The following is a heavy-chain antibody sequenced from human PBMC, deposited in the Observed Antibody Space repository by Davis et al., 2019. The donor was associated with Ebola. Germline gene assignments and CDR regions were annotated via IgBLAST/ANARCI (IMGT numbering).Heavy chain of an antibody. V-gene: IGHV3-23*01. CDR1: GFTFSSYA. Sequence: GESLKISCAASGFTFSSYAMSWVRQAPGKGLEWVSSISVRSITYHADSVNGRFTISRDNSKNTLYLQMNSLRAEDTAVYYCAKVHPPTTVTTGWFDPWGQGTLVTVSS. CDR2: ISVRSIT. D-gene: IGHD4-17*01. CDR3: AKVHPPTTVTTGWFDP. J-gene: IGHJ5*02.